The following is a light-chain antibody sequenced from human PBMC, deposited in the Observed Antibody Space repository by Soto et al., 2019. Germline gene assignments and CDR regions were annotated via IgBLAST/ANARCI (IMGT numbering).Light chain of an antibody. CDR1: SSNIGAGYD. CDR2: GNS. J-gene: IGLJ2*01. Sequence: QPVLTQPPSVSGAPGQRVTISCTGSSSNIGAGYDVHWYQQLPGTAPKLLIYGNSNRPSGVPDRFSGSKSGTSASLAITGLQAEDEADYYCQSYDSSGVFGGGTKVTVL. V-gene: IGLV1-40*01. CDR3: QSYDSSGV.